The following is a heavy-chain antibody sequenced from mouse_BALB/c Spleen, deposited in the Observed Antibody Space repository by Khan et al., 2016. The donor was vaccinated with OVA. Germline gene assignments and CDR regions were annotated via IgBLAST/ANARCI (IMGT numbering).Heavy chain of an antibody. CDR3: ERPVYFSYTLDH. V-gene: IGHV9-3-1*01. D-gene: IGHD2-1*01. Sequence: QIQLVQSGPELKKPGETVKISCKASGYTFTNYGMHWVKQSPGKALKWMGWINTSTGEPTYADDFKGRFAFSLETSSNTAFLQINNLKHEDTATDFCERPVYFSYTLDHWGQGTSVTVSS. CDR1: GYTFTNYG. CDR2: INTSTGEP. J-gene: IGHJ4*01.